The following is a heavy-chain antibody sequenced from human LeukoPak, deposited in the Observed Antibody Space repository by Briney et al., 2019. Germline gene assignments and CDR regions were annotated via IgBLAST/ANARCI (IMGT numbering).Heavy chain of an antibody. CDR1: GYSFTSYW. V-gene: IGHV5-51*01. CDR2: IYPGDSDT. J-gene: IGHJ4*02. Sequence: GESLKISCKGSGYSFTSYWIGWVRQMPGKGVEWMGIIYPGDSDTRYSPSFQGQVTISADKSISTAYLQWSSLKASDTAMYYCARPVFRYSYGLHYWGQGTLVTVSS. CDR3: ARPVFRYSYGLHY. D-gene: IGHD5-18*01.